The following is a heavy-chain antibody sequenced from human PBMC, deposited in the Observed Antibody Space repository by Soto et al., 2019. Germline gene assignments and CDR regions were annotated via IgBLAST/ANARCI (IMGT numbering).Heavy chain of an antibody. CDR1: GYSFSTCG. J-gene: IGHJ6*02. V-gene: IGHV1-18*01. CDR3: ARTALHFFDGMDV. Sequence: ASVKVSCKASGYSFSTCGITWVRQAPGQGLEWMGWISAYNGNTNYAQKLQGRVTMTTDTSTSTAYMELRSLRSDDTAVYYCARTALHFFDGMDVWGQGTTVTVSS. CDR2: ISAYNGNT. D-gene: IGHD3-3*02.